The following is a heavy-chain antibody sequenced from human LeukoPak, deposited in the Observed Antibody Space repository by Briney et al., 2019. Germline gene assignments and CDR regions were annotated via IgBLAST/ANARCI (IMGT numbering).Heavy chain of an antibody. Sequence: PGRSLRLSCAASGFTFSDEYMSWIRQASGKGLEWVSYISNSGSYTNYADSVKGRFTISRDNAKNSLYLQMNSLRAEDTAVYYCARSRRAGPGAYFDYWGQGTLITVSS. CDR3: ARSRRAGPGAYFDY. D-gene: IGHD6-19*01. CDR2: ISNSGSYT. V-gene: IGHV3-11*03. CDR1: GFTFSDEY. J-gene: IGHJ4*02.